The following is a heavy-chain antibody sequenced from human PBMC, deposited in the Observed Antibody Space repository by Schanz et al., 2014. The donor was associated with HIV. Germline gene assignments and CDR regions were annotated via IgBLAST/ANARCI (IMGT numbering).Heavy chain of an antibody. CDR1: GFTFSSYP. V-gene: IGHV3-23*01. D-gene: IGHD3-22*01. CDR3: AKDRNHYDSRYRGKGNYYYYYGMDV. J-gene: IGHJ6*02. Sequence: EVQLLESGGGLVQPGGSLRLSCAASGFTFSSYPMTWVRQAPGKGLEWVSGIGGSRGGTYYADSVKGRFTISRDNSKNTLYLQMKSLRPEDTAVYYCAKDRNHYDSRYRGKGNYYYYYGMDVWGQGTTVTVSS. CDR2: IGGSRGGT.